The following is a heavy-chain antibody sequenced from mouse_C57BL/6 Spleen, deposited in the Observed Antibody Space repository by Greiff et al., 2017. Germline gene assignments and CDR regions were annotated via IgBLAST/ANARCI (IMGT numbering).Heavy chain of an antibody. Sequence: QVQLKQSGPGLVQPSQSLSITCTVSGFSLTSYGVHWVRQSPGKGLEWLGVIWRGGSTDYNAAFMSRLSITKDNSKSQVFFKMNSLQADDTAIYYCAKNGGYYGSDGYFDVWGTGTTVTVSS. CDR1: GFSLTSYG. CDR3: AKNGGYYGSDGYFDV. V-gene: IGHV2-5*01. J-gene: IGHJ1*03. CDR2: IWRGGST. D-gene: IGHD1-1*01.